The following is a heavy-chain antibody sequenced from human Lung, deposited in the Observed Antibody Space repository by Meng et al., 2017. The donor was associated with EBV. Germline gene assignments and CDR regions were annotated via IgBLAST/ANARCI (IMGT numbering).Heavy chain of an antibody. V-gene: IGHV1-46*01. Sequence: QVQLVQSGAEVKKPGASMKVSCKASGYTFTSYYIHWVRQAPGQGLEWMGVINPSGGSTTYSQKFQGRLTMTRDTSTSAVYMELSSLRSEDTAIYYCAGSPLDGYKYHFDYWGQGTLGTVSS. CDR2: INPSGGST. CDR3: AGSPLDGYKYHFDY. CDR1: GYTFTSYY. D-gene: IGHD5-24*01. J-gene: IGHJ4*02.